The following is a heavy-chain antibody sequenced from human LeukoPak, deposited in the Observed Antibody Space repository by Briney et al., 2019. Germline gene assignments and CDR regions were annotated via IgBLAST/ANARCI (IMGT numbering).Heavy chain of an antibody. CDR1: GGSISSSSYY. CDR3: ARHPGYSSSSPLDY. CDR2: FYYSGST. V-gene: IGHV4-39*01. Sequence: SETLSLTCTVSGGSISSSSYYWGWIRQPPGKGLEWIGSFYYSGSTYYDPSLKSRVTISVDTSKNQFSLNLSSVTAADTAVYYCARHPGYSSSSPLDYWGQGTLVTVSS. D-gene: IGHD6-13*01. J-gene: IGHJ4*02.